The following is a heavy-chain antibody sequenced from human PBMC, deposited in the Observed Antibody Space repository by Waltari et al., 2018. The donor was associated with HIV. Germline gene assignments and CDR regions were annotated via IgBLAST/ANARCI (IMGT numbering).Heavy chain of an antibody. Sequence: QVQLQQWGAGLLKPSETLSLTCAVYGGSFSGYYWSWIRQPPGKGLEWIGEINHSGSTNYNPSLKSRVTISVDTSKNQFSLKLSSVTAADTAVYYCALGYCSSTSCFTKNYYYYGMDVWGQGTTVTVSS. CDR3: ALGYCSSTSCFTKNYYYYGMDV. V-gene: IGHV4-34*01. J-gene: IGHJ6*02. D-gene: IGHD2-2*02. CDR1: GGSFSGYY. CDR2: INHSGST.